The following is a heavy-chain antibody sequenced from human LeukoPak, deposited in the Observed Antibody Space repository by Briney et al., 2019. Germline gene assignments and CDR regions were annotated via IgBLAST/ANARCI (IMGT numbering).Heavy chain of an antibody. Sequence: PGRSLRLSCAASGFTFDDYAMHWVRQAPGRGLEWVSSISSSSSFIHYADSVRGRFTISRDNSRSTLYLQMNSLRLDDTALYFCARDMIGGIPDYIDYWGQGTLVTLSS. CDR1: GFTFDDYA. V-gene: IGHV3-21*03. J-gene: IGHJ4*02. CDR3: ARDMIGGIPDYIDY. CDR2: ISSSSSFI. D-gene: IGHD3-16*01.